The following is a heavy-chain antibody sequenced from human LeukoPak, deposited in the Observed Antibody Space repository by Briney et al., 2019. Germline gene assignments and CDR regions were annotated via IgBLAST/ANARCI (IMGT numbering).Heavy chain of an antibody. V-gene: IGHV3-30*02. CDR3: ARDRRWLQSDIRHFDY. CDR2: IRNDGSNK. CDR1: GFTFSIYA. Sequence: GGSLRLSCAASGFTFSIYAMHWVRQAPGKGLEWVAFIRNDGSNKHYADSVKGRFTTSRDNSKNTLYLQMNSLRAEDTAVYYCARDRRWLQSDIRHFDYWGQGTLVTVSS. J-gene: IGHJ4*02. D-gene: IGHD5-24*01.